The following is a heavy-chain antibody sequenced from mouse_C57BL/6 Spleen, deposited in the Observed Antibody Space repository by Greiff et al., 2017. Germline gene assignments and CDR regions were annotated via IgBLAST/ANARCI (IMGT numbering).Heavy chain of an antibody. CDR3: ARGYTTVRDYFDY. J-gene: IGHJ2*01. D-gene: IGHD1-1*01. Sequence: QVQLQQSGAELAKPGASVKLSCKASGYTFTSYWMHWVKQRPGQGLEWIGYINPSSGYTKYNQKFKDKATLTAEKSSSTAYMQLGSLPYEDSAVYYCARGYTTVRDYFDYWGQGTTLTVSS. CDR2: INPSSGYT. V-gene: IGHV1-7*01. CDR1: GYTFTSYW.